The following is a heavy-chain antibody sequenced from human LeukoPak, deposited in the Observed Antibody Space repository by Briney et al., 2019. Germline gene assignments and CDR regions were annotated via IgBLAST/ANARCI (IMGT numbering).Heavy chain of an antibody. CDR1: GYTFTSYY. CDR3: ARVGPTDY. Sequence: ASVKASCKASGYTFTSYYMHWVRQAPGQGLEWMGIINPSGGSTTYAQKFQDRVTMTRDTSTSTFYMELSSLRSEDTAMYYCARVGPTDYWGQGTLVTVSS. J-gene: IGHJ4*02. V-gene: IGHV1-46*01. CDR2: INPSGGST.